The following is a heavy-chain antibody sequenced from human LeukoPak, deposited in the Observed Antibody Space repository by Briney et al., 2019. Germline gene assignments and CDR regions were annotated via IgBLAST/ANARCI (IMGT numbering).Heavy chain of an antibody. CDR2: ISSSSSYI. CDR1: GFTFSSYS. Sequence: GGSLRLSCAASGFTFSSYSMNWVRQAPAKGLELVSSISSSSSYIYYADSVKGRFTISRDNAKNSLYLQMNSLRAADTAVYYCARDSGIAALFDYWGQGTLVTVSS. V-gene: IGHV3-21*01. J-gene: IGHJ4*02. CDR3: ARDSGIAALFDY. D-gene: IGHD6-13*01.